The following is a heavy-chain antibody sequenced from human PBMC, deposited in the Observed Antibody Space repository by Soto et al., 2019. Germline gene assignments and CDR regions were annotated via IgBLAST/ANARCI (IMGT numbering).Heavy chain of an antibody. CDR2: IDASGNT. CDR1: VDSITTYY. CDR3: ARYTNNWFQTEGMDV. J-gene: IGHJ6*02. V-gene: IGHV4-4*07. D-gene: IGHD6-13*01. Sequence: SETLSLTCTVSVDSITTYYWSWIRQPAGKGLEWIGRIDASGNTNYNPSLNSRVTMSIDTSKKQFSLKLTSVTAADTAIYYCARYTNNWFQTEGMDVWGQGTTVTVSS.